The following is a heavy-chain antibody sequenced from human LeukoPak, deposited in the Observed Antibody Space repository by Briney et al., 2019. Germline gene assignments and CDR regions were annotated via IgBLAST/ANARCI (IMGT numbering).Heavy chain of an antibody. V-gene: IGHV4-59*01. CDR3: AREDRDYYGSGSYYGPFDY. J-gene: IGHJ4*02. D-gene: IGHD3-10*01. CDR1: GGSISSYD. Sequence: SETLSLTCTVSGGSISSYDRSWIRQPPGKGLEWIGYIYYSVGTNYNPSLLSRVTISVGPSKSQFSLKLSSVTAADTAVYYCAREDRDYYGSGSYYGPFDYWGQGTLVTVSS. CDR2: IYYSVGT.